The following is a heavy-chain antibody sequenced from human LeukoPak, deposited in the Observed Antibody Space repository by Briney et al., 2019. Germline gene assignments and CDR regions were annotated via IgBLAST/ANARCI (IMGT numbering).Heavy chain of an antibody. Sequence: GGSLRLSCAASGFTFNSYWFHWVRQAPGKGLVWVSRINSDGSDTIYADSVKGRFTISRDNAKSTVYLQMNSLKAEDTAVYYCARGGYHRCFDIWGQGTMVTVSS. V-gene: IGHV3-74*01. CDR2: INSDGSDT. D-gene: IGHD2-15*01. J-gene: IGHJ3*02. CDR3: ARGGYHRCFDI. CDR1: GFTFNSYW.